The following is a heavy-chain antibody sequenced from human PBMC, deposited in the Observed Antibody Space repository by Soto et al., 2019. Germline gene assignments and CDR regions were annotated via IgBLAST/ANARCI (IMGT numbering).Heavy chain of an antibody. CDR1: GFTFSSYG. J-gene: IGHJ4*02. V-gene: IGHV3-30*18. CDR3: AKEVRGYSYVPTVDY. CDR2: ISYDGSNK. D-gene: IGHD5-18*01. Sequence: GGSLRLSCAASGFTFSSYGMHWVRQAPGKGLEWVAVISYDGSNKYYADSVKGRFTISRDNSKNTLYLQMNSLRAEDTAVYYCAKEVRGYSYVPTVDYWGQGTLVTVSS.